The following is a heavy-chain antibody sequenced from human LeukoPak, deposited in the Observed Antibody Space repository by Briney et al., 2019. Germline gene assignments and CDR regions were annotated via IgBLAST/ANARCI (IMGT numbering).Heavy chain of an antibody. J-gene: IGHJ4*02. CDR3: AKDHDFWSG. CDR1: GFTFSSYA. Sequence: LPGGSLRLSCAASGFTFSSYAMSWVRQAPGKGLEWVSAIGSSGGSKYYADSVKGRFTISRDNSKNTLYLQMNSLRAEDTAVYYCAKDHDFWSGWGQGTLVTVSS. D-gene: IGHD3-3*01. V-gene: IGHV3-23*01. CDR2: IGSSGGSK.